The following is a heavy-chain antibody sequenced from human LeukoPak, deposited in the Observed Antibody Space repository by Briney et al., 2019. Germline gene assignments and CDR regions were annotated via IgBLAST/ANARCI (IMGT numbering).Heavy chain of an antibody. J-gene: IGHJ4*02. D-gene: IGHD1-26*01. CDR1: GFTFSSYG. V-gene: IGHV3-33*06. CDR2: IWYDGSNK. Sequence: GGSLRLSCAASGFTFSSYGMHWFRQAPGKGLEWVAVIWYDGSNKYYADSVKGRFTISRDNSKNTLYLQMNSLRAEDTAVYYCAKDFRVGATPDYFDYWGQGTLVTVSS. CDR3: AKDFRVGATPDYFDY.